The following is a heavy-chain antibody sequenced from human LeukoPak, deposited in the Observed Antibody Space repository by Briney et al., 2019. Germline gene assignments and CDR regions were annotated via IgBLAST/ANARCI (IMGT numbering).Heavy chain of an antibody. CDR3: ARHLGRVSQGYYGSGSYPY. Sequence: SETLSLTCAVYGGSFSGYYWSWIRQPPGKGLEWIGEINHSGSTNYNPSLKSRVTISVDTSKNQFSLKPSSVTAADTAVYYCARHLGRVSQGYYGSGSYPYWGQGTLVTVSS. V-gene: IGHV4-34*01. D-gene: IGHD3-10*01. J-gene: IGHJ4*02. CDR2: INHSGST. CDR1: GGSFSGYY.